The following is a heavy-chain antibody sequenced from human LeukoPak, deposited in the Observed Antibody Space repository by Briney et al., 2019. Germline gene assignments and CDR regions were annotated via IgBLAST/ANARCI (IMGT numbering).Heavy chain of an antibody. V-gene: IGHV4-34*01. Sequence: SETLSLTCAVYGGSFSGYYWSWIRQPPGKGLEWIGEINHSGSTNYNPSLKSRVTISVDTSKNQFSLKLSSVTAADTAVYYCARLPTVTFFDYWGQRTLVTVSS. D-gene: IGHD4-17*01. CDR3: ARLPTVTFFDY. J-gene: IGHJ4*02. CDR1: GGSFSGYY. CDR2: INHSGST.